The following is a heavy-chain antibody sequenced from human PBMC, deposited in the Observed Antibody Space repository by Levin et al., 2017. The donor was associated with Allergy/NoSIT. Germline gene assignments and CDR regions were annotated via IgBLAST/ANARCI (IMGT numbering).Heavy chain of an antibody. D-gene: IGHD3-10*01. Sequence: GGSLRLSCAASGFTFSRLSMNWVRQAPGRGLKWVSYISSSSSTIYYADSVKGRFTMARDNAKKTLYLQMNSLKAEDTAVYYCAREFTMVQGIINPAFDYWGQGALVTVSS. J-gene: IGHJ4*02. V-gene: IGHV3-48*01. CDR1: GFTFSRLS. CDR3: AREFTMVQGIINPAFDY. CDR2: ISSSSSTI.